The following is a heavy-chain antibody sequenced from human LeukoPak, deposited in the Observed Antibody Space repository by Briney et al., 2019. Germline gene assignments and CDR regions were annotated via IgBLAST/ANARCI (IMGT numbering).Heavy chain of an antibody. D-gene: IGHD3-10*01. CDR2: FYDAGNT. V-gene: IGHV4-39*07. CDR3: ARDVTVRGSPYRRYFDF. J-gene: IGHJ4*02. Sequence: SETLSLTCTVSGGSITSSNYYWAWIRQPPGKGLEWIGSFYDAGNTYYNPSLKSRVAISVDTAKKQVSLRLTSLTAADTAVYYCARDVTVRGSPYRRYFDFWGQRSLVAVSS. CDR1: GGSITSSNYY.